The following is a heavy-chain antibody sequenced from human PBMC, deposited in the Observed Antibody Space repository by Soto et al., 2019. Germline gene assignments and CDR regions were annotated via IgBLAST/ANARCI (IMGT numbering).Heavy chain of an antibody. D-gene: IGHD1-26*01. V-gene: IGHV3-30-3*01. J-gene: IGHJ4*02. Sequence: QVQLVESGGGVVQPGRSLRLSCAASGFTFSSYAMHWVRQAPGKGLEWVAVISYDGSNKYYADSVKGRFTISRDNSKNTLYLQMNSLSAEDTAMSYCARDSGSYSGYFDYWGQGPLVTVSS. CDR3: ARDSGSYSGYFDY. CDR1: GFTFSSYA. CDR2: ISYDGSNK.